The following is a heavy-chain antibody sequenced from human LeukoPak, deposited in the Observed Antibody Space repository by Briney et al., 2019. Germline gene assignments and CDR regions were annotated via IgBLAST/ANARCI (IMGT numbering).Heavy chain of an antibody. V-gene: IGHV1-8*01. CDR2: MNPNSGNT. CDR3: ARIPRLSSGSGSYSNYYYGMDV. CDR1: GYTFTSYD. J-gene: IGHJ6*02. D-gene: IGHD3-10*01. Sequence: ASVKVSCKASGYTFTSYDINWVRQATGQGLEWVGWMNPNSGNTGYAQKFQGRVTMTRNTSISTAYMELSSLRSEDTAVYYCARIPRLSSGSGSYSNYYYGMDVWGQGTTVTVSS.